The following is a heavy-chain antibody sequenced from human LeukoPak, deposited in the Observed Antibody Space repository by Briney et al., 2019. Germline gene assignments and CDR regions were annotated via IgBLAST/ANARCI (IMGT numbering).Heavy chain of an antibody. CDR1: GYTFTGYY. CDR2: INPNSGGT. V-gene: IGHV1-2*02. Sequence: ASVKVSCKASGYTFTGYYMHWVRQAPGQGLEWMGWINPNSGGTNYAQKFQGRVTMTRDTSISTAYMELSRLRSDDTAVYYCAGDSKWERVNWFDPWGQGTLVTVSS. CDR3: AGDSKWERVNWFDP. J-gene: IGHJ5*02. D-gene: IGHD1-26*01.